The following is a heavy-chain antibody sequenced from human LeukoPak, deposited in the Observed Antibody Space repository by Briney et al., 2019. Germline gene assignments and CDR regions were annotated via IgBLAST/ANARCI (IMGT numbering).Heavy chain of an antibody. J-gene: IGHJ3*02. V-gene: IGHV4-31*03. Sequence: SETLSLTCTVSGGSISSGGYYWSWIRQHPGKGLEWIGYIYYSGSTYYNPSLKSRVTISVDTSKNQFSLKLSSVTAADTAVYYCARGDSSGYKGCTFDTWGQGTMVTVSS. CDR2: IYYSGST. CDR3: ARGDSSGYKGCTFDT. D-gene: IGHD3-22*01. CDR1: GGSISSGGYY.